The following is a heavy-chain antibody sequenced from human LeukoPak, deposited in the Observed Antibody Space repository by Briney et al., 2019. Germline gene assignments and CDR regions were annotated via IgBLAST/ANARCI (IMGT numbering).Heavy chain of an antibody. V-gene: IGHV1-69*06. CDR2: IIPIFGTA. CDR3: ARAQAAAGTPYYYYYYYMDV. D-gene: IGHD6-13*01. Sequence: ASVKVSCKASGGTFSSYAISWVRQAPGQGLEWMGGIIPIFGTANYAQKFQGRVTITADKSTSTAYMELSSLRSEDTAVYYCARAQAAAGTPYYYYYYYMDVWRKGTTVTVSS. CDR1: GGTFSSYA. J-gene: IGHJ6*03.